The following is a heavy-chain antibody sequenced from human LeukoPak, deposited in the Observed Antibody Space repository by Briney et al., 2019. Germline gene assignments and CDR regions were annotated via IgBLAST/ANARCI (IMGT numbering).Heavy chain of an antibody. V-gene: IGHV1-46*01. Sequence: GASVKVSCKASGYTFTTYYIHWVRQAPGQGLEWMGIINPTGGSTTYAQKFQGRVNMTRDTSTSTVFMEVNSLRSEDTAVYYCALYSSTWYWGQGTLVTVSS. J-gene: IGHJ4*02. D-gene: IGHD6-13*01. CDR2: INPTGGST. CDR1: GYTFTTYY. CDR3: ALYSSTWY.